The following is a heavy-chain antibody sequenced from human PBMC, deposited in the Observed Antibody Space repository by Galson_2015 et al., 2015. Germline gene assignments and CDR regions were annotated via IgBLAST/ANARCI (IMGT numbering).Heavy chain of an antibody. CDR1: GFTFGSYG. CDR3: AKGDSSSSSFDH. D-gene: IGHD6-13*01. V-gene: IGHV3-30*18. CDR2: ISYDGRNK. Sequence: SLRLSCAASGFTFGSYGMHWVRQSPGKGLEWVAVISYDGRNKYYADSVKGRFTISRDNSKKMPYMQMNSLRAEDTAGYYCAKGDSSSSSFDHWGPGTLVTVSS. J-gene: IGHJ4*02.